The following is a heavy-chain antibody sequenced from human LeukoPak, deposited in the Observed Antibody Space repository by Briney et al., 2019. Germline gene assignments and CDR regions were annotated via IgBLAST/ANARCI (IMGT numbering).Heavy chain of an antibody. CDR2: LYSGGST. CDR1: GFNVSVNY. CDR3: ASGTALDY. V-gene: IGHV3-66*01. J-gene: IGHJ4*02. D-gene: IGHD2-21*02. Sequence: GSLRLSCAVSGFNVSVNYMSWVRQAPGKGLEWVSVLYSGGSTYFADSVKGRFTISRDNSKNTLFLQMNSLRAEDTAVYYCASGTALDYWGQGTLVTVSS.